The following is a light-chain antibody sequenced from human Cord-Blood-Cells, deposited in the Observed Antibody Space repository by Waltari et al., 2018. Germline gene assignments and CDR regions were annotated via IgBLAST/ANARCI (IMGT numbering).Light chain of an antibody. CDR3: QQYGSSPT. Sequence: EIVLTQSPGTLSLSPGERATLACRASQIVSSSYLAWYQEKPGQAPRLLIYGASSRATGIPDRFSGSASGTDFTLTISRLEPEDFAVYYCQQYGSSPTFGQGTKVEIK. V-gene: IGKV3-20*01. CDR2: GAS. J-gene: IGKJ1*01. CDR1: QIVSSSY.